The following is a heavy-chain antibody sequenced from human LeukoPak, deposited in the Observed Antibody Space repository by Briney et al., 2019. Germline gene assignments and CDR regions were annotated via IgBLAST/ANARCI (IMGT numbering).Heavy chain of an antibody. CDR1: GFTFSSYA. J-gene: IGHJ4*02. Sequence: GGSLRLSCAASGFTFSSYAMHWVRQAPGKGLEWVAVISYDGSNKYYADSVKGRFTISRDNSKNTLYLQMNSLRAEDTAVYYCASAITMIVVAPGYWGQGPLVTVSS. D-gene: IGHD3-22*01. CDR3: ASAITMIVVAPGY. V-gene: IGHV3-30-3*01. CDR2: ISYDGSNK.